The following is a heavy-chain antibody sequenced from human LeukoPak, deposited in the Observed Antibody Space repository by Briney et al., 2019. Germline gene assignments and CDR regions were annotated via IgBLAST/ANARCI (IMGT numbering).Heavy chain of an antibody. CDR2: IGSSGSPT. D-gene: IGHD3-22*01. CDR1: GFAFSSYN. J-gene: IGHJ6*02. Sequence: GGSLRLSCATSGFAFSSYNMNWVRQAPGKGLEWISYIGSSGSPTHYADSVRGRFTISRDNAKNSLYLQMNSLRDDDTALYYCARRPYSDTSGRLSDVWGQGTTVTVSS. V-gene: IGHV3-48*02. CDR3: ARRPYSDTSGRLSDV.